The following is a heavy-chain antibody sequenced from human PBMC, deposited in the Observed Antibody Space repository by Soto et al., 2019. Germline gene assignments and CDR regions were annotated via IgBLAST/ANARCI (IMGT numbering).Heavy chain of an antibody. Sequence: EVQLLESGGGLVQHGWSLRLSCTASGFTFNKYAMSWVRQASGKALEWVALISGSGGATFYADSAKGRCSISRDNSKNTVYLQINNLPADDPALHYCEKSSKQLILLFDSWGQGTLVTVSA. CDR1: GFTFNKYA. V-gene: IGHV3-23*01. J-gene: IGHJ4*02. CDR3: EKSSKQLILLFDS. D-gene: IGHD1-26*01. CDR2: ISGSGGAT.